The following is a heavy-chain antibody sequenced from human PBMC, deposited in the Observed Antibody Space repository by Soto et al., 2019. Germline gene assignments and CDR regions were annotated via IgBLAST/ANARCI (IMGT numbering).Heavy chain of an antibody. J-gene: IGHJ2*01. V-gene: IGHV4-59*01. Sequence: QVQLQESGPGLVKPSETLSLTCTVSGGSISSYYWSWIRQPPGKGLEWIGYINYSGSTNHNPSLKSRVTTSVDTSKNQSSLKLSSVTAADPAVYYCARVWTFHWYFDLWGRGTLVTVSS. CDR1: GGSISSYY. CDR2: INYSGST. D-gene: IGHD1-1*01. CDR3: ARVWTFHWYFDL.